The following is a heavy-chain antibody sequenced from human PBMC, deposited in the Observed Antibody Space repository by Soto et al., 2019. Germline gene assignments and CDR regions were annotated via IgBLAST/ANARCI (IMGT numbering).Heavy chain of an antibody. CDR1: GFTFSNAW. CDR2: IKSKTDGGTT. Sequence: EVQLVESGGGLVKPGGSLRLSCAASGFTFSNAWMNWVRQAPGKGLEWVGRIKSKTDGGTTDYAAPVQGRFTIARDESKNTLYLQMNSLKTYGTAVDYVSKPWFDYGGNKKVVGYWGQGTLVTVCS. D-gene: IGHD4-17*01. V-gene: IGHV3-15*07. J-gene: IGHJ4*02. CDR3: SKPWFDYGGNKKVVGY.